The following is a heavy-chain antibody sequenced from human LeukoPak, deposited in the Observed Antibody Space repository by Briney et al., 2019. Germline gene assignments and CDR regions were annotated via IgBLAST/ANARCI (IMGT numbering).Heavy chain of an antibody. D-gene: IGHD2-21*02. CDR1: GFTFSSYA. Sequence: PGGSLRLSCAASGFTFSSYAMSWVRQAPGKGLEWVSDVSGSGSKTYYAESVKGRFTISRDNSKNTLSLQMNSLRVQDTAIYYCAKETNGHCGGDCWDYWGQGTLVTVSS. J-gene: IGHJ4*02. V-gene: IGHV3-23*01. CDR2: VSGSGSKT. CDR3: AKETNGHCGGDCWDY.